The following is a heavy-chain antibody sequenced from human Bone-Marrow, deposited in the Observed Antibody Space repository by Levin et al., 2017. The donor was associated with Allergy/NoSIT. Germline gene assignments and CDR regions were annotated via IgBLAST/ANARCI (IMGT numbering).Heavy chain of an antibody. Sequence: PSETLSLTCTVSGGSISGYYWSWVRQPPGKGLEWVGHIFYSGSTNYNPSLKSRVTISINTSKNQFSLNLTSVTAADTAFYYSARSVAGEFDYWGQGTLVTVSS. CDR3: ARSVAGEFDY. J-gene: IGHJ4*02. V-gene: IGHV4-59*01. CDR2: IFYSGST. D-gene: IGHD3-10*01. CDR1: GGSISGYY.